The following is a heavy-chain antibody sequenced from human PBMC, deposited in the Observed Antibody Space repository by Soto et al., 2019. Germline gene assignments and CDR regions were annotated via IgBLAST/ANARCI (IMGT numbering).Heavy chain of an antibody. CDR3: ARGLAAGDY. CDR1: GYIFTNYY. Sequence: QVQRVQSGAEVKKPGASVKLSCEASGYIFTNYYIHWVRQAPGQGLEWVAIINPNGGSTNYAQKFQDRVTLTRDTSTSTVYMELSSLRSEDTAIYYCARGLAAGDYWGQGTLVTVSS. J-gene: IGHJ4*02. CDR2: INPNGGST. V-gene: IGHV1-46*01. D-gene: IGHD6-13*01.